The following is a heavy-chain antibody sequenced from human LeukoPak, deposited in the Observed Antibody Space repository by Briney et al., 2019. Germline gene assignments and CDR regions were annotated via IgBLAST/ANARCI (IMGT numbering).Heavy chain of an antibody. D-gene: IGHD3-22*01. J-gene: IGHJ4*02. Sequence: GGSLRLSCAAPGFTFSSYWMHWVRQAPGKGLGWVSRINSDGSSTSYADSVKGRFTHSRDNAKNTLYLQMNSLRAEDTAVYYCARDQGLYYYDSSAFDYWGQGTLVTVSS. V-gene: IGHV3-74*01. CDR1: GFTFSSYW. CDR3: ARDQGLYYYDSSAFDY. CDR2: INSDGSST.